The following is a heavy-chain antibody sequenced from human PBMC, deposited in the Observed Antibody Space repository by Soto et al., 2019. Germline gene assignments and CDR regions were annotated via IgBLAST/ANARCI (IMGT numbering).Heavy chain of an antibody. J-gene: IGHJ4*02. CDR2: ISGSGGST. Sequence: GGSLRLSCAASGFTFSSYAMSWVRQAPGKGLEWVSAISGSGGSTYYADSVKGRFTISRDNSKNTLYLQMNSLRAEYTAVYYCAKIYGIAARPRYFDYWGQGTLVTVSS. CDR3: AKIYGIAARPRYFDY. CDR1: GFTFSSYA. V-gene: IGHV3-23*01. D-gene: IGHD6-6*01.